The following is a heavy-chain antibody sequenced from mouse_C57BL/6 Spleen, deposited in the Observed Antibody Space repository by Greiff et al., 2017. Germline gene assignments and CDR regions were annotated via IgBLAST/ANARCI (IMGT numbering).Heavy chain of an antibody. Sequence: EVKLLESGPELVKPGASVKIPCKASGYTFTDYNMDWVKQSHGKSLEWIGDINPNNGGTIYNQKFKGKATLTVDKSSSTAYMELRSLTSEDTAVYYCARGTTVVATDFDVWGTGTTVTVSS. CDR2: INPNNGGT. D-gene: IGHD1-1*01. V-gene: IGHV1-18*01. CDR1: GYTFTDYN. CDR3: ARGTTVVATDFDV. J-gene: IGHJ1*03.